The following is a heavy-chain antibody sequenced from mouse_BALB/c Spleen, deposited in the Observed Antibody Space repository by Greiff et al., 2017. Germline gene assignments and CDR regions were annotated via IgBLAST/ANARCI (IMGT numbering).Heavy chain of an antibody. J-gene: IGHJ1*01. D-gene: IGHD1-1*02. CDR2: IWSGGST. V-gene: IGHV2-4-1*01. CDR1: GFSLTSYG. Sequence: QVQLQQSGPGLVQPSQSLSITCTVSGFSLTSYGVHWVRQSPGKGLEWLGVIWSGGSTDYNAAFISRLSISKDNSKSQVFFKMNSLQADDTAIYYCARSPLWLWYFDVWGAGTTVTVSS. CDR3: ARSPLWLWYFDV.